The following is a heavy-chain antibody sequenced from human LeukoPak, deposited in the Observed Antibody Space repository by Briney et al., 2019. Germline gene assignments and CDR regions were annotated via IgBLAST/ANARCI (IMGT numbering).Heavy chain of an antibody. CDR2: IYYSGST. D-gene: IGHD3-22*01. J-gene: IGHJ4*02. CDR3: ARENPPYFYDSSGYSL. CDR1: GGSISSYY. Sequence: SETLSLTCTVSGGSISSYYWTWIRQPPGKGLEWIGYIYYSGSTNYNPSLKSRVTISVDMSKNQFSLKLSSVTAADTAVYYCARENPPYFYDSSGYSLWGQGTLVTVSS. V-gene: IGHV4-59*01.